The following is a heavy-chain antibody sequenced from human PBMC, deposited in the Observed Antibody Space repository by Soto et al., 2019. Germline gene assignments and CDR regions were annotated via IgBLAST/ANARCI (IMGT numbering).Heavy chain of an antibody. CDR3: ARDRIGRGIVLVPAARPYYYYYGMDV. D-gene: IGHD2-2*02. Sequence: PGGSLRLSCAASGFTFSSYSMNWVRQAPGKGLERVSSISSSSSYIYYADSVKGRFTISRDNAKNSLYLQMNSLRAEDTAVYYCARDRIGRGIVLVPAARPYYYYYGMDVWGQGTTVTVSS. CDR2: ISSSSSYI. V-gene: IGHV3-21*01. CDR1: GFTFSSYS. J-gene: IGHJ6*02.